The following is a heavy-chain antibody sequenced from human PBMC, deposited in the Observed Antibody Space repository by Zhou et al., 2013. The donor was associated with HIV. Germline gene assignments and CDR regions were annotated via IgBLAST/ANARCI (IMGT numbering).Heavy chain of an antibody. CDR2: IIPVLGIV. J-gene: IGHJ4*02. Sequence: QVQLVQSGAEVKKPGSSVKVSCQASGGTGISWVRQAPGQGLEWMGRIIPVLGIVKYAQRFQGRVSITADKSTNTAYLDLSSLRADDTAMYYCAREEGRNYYFDYWGQGTLVTVSS. D-gene: IGHD4-4*01. V-gene: IGHV1-69*04. CDR1: GGTG. CDR3: AREEGRNYYFDY.